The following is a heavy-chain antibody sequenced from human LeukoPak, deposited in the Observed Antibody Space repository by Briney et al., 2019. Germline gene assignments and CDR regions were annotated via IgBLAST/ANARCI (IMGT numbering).Heavy chain of an antibody. J-gene: IGHJ4*02. D-gene: IGHD3-10*01. CDR2: IIPIFGTA. CDR3: ARGFTYGSGFDY. CDR1: GGTFSSYA. V-gene: IGHV1-69*13. Sequence: SVEVSCKASGGTFSSYAISWVRQAPGQGLEWMGGIIPIFGTANYAQKFQGRVTITADESTSTAYMELSSLRSEDTAVYYCARGFTYGSGFDYWGQGTLVTVSS.